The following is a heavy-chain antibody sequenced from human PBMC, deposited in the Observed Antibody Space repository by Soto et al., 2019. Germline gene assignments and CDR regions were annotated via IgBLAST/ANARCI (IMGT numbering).Heavy chain of an antibody. V-gene: IGHV3-49*04. Sequence: RLSCTGSGFNFGDYAMTWVRQAPGKGLEWVGFIRSKSYGGTTEHAASLKGRFTISRDDSKSIACLQMNSLRAEDTAVYYCAPFIASVDAHYYDHWGQGKLVAVSS. J-gene: IGHJ4*02. D-gene: IGHD3-16*02. CDR3: APFIASVDAHYYDH. CDR1: GFNFGDYA. CDR2: IRSKSYGGTT.